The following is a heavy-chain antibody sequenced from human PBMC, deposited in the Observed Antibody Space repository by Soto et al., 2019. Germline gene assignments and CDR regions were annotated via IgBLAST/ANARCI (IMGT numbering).Heavy chain of an antibody. Sequence: PGGSLRLSCAASGFTFSSYWMHWVRQAPGKGRLWVSRINSDGSSTSYADSVKGRFTISRDNAKNTLYLQRNSLRAEDTAVYYCVRTSLVVAAATREDYWGQGSLVTVSS. CDR2: INSDGSST. D-gene: IGHD2-15*01. V-gene: IGHV3-74*01. CDR3: VRTSLVVAAATREDY. CDR1: GFTFSSYW. J-gene: IGHJ4*02.